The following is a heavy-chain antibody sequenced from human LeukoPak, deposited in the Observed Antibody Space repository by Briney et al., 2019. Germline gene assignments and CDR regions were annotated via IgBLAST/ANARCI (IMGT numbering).Heavy chain of an antibody. CDR1: GGSFSGYY. D-gene: IGHD2-15*01. J-gene: IGHJ4*02. CDR2: INHSGST. V-gene: IGHV4-34*01. CDR3: ARHYTYCSSGSCYPQEFDY. Sequence: NPSETLSLTCTVYGGSFSGYYWSWIRQPPGKGLEWIGEINHSGSTNYNPSLKSQVTISVDTSKNQFSLKLSSVTAADTAVYYCARHYTYCSSGSCYPQEFDYWGQETLVTVSS.